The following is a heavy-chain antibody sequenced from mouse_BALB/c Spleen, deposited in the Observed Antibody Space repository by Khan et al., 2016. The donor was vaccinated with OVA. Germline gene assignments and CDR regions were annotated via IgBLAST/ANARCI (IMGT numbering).Heavy chain of an antibody. CDR2: IKYSGTT. J-gene: IGHJ2*01. V-gene: IGHV3-2*02. Sequence: EVQLQESGPGLVKPSQSLSLTCTVTGYSITSDYAWNWIRQFPGNKLEWMGYIKYSGTTSYNPSLKSRISITRDTSKNQFFLQLNSVPTADTATYYCARSGTISTVVVTDFDIWGQGTTRTVSS. CDR1: GYSITSDYA. D-gene: IGHD1-1*01. CDR3: ARSGTISTVVVTDFDI.